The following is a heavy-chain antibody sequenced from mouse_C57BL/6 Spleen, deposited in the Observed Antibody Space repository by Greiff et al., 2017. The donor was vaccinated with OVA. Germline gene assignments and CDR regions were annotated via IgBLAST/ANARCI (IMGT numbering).Heavy chain of an antibody. J-gene: IGHJ3*01. CDR2: LYPGSSDT. D-gene: IGHD1-1*01. V-gene: IGHV1-5*01. CDR3: TRDVITTVVAPFAY. CDR1: GYTFTSYW. Sequence: EVQLQQSGTVLARPGASVKMSCKTSGYTFTSYWMHWVKQRPGQGLEWIGALYPGSSDTSYNQKFKGQAKLTAVTSASTDYMELSSLTYADYAVDYCTRDVITTVVAPFAYWGQGTLVTVSA.